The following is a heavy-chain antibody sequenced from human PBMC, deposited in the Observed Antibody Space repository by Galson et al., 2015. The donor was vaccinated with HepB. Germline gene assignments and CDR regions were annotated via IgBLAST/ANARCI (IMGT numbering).Heavy chain of an antibody. Sequence: SLRLSCAASGFTFSNAWMSWVRQAPGKGLEWVGRIKSKTDGGTTDYAAPVKGRFTISRDDSKNTLYLQMNSLKTEDTAVYYCTTVEVPAATDAFDIWGQGTMVTVSS. J-gene: IGHJ3*02. CDR2: IKSKTDGGTT. V-gene: IGHV3-15*01. CDR1: GFTFSNAW. D-gene: IGHD2-2*01. CDR3: TTVEVPAATDAFDI.